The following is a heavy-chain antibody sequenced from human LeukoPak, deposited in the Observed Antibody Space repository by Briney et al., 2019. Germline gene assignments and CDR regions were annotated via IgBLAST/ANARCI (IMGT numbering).Heavy chain of an antibody. J-gene: IGHJ4*02. Sequence: ASVKVSCKASGVIFSNFAFNWVRQAPGQGLEWMGRIIPILGLAHYTQTFQGRLTISADKSTNTSYMELTSLTAEDTAVYYCATPSRTEDGDYGVCWGQGTLVTVSS. CDR2: IIPILGLA. V-gene: IGHV1-69*04. D-gene: IGHD4-17*01. CDR3: ATPSRTEDGDYGVC. CDR1: GVIFSNFA.